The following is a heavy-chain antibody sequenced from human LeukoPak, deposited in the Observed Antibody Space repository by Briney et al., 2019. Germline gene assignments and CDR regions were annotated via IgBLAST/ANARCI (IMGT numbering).Heavy chain of an antibody. J-gene: IGHJ4*02. CDR1: GFTFSSYE. Sequence: PGGSLRLSCAASGFTFSSYELNWVRQARGKGLEWVSYISSSRSTIYYADSVKGRFTISRDNAKNSLYLQMNSLRAEDTAVYYCARTGLGYVDYWGQGTLVTVSS. V-gene: IGHV3-48*03. D-gene: IGHD2-15*01. CDR2: ISSSRSTI. CDR3: ARTGLGYVDY.